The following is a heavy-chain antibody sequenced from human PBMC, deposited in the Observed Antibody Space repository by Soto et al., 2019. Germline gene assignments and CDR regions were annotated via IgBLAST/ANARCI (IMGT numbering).Heavy chain of an antibody. Sequence: QITLKESGPTLVKPTQTLTLTCTFSGFSLPTDRVGVGWIRQPPGKALEWLAVIYWDDSKTYRPSLQSRLTITKDTSKTQVALTMTDMDPVDTATYYCAHAYGGRSLYWGQGTLVTVSS. CDR1: GFSLPTDRVG. D-gene: IGHD1-26*01. V-gene: IGHV2-5*02. CDR2: IYWDDSK. CDR3: AHAYGGRSLY. J-gene: IGHJ4*02.